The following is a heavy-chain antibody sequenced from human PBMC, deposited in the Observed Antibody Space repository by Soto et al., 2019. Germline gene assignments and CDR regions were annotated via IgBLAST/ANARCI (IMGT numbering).Heavy chain of an antibody. J-gene: IGHJ5*02. CDR1: GYTFTSYD. CDR3: AKGPTCISGYCGIHCFAP. D-gene: IGHD3-22*01. CDR2: MNPNSGNT. Sequence: ASVKVSCKASGYTFTSYDINWVRQATGQGLEWMGWMNPNSGNTGYAQKFQGRVTMTRNTSISTAYMELSSLRSEDTAVYYCAKGPTCISGYCGIHCFAPRGQGTLVTVSS. V-gene: IGHV1-8*01.